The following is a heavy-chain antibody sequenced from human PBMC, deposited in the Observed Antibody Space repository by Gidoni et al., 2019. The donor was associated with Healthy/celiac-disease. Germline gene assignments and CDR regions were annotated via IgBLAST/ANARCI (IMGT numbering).Heavy chain of an antibody. CDR2: IKQDGSEK. CDR3: ASEGADCGGDCYFATPLVRSTNYGMDV. J-gene: IGHJ6*02. D-gene: IGHD2-21*01. Sequence: WVANIKQDGSEKYYVDSVKGRFTISRDNAKNSLYLQMNSLRAEDTAVYYCASEGADCGGDCYFATPLVRSTNYGMDVWGQGTTVTVSS. V-gene: IGHV3-7*03.